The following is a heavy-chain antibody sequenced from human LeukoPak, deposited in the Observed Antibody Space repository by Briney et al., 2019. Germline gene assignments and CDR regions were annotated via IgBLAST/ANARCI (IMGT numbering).Heavy chain of an antibody. Sequence: PGRSLRLSCAASGFTFSSYGMHWVRQAPGKGLEWLAVISYDGSNKYYADSVKGRFTIARDNSKNTLYLQMNSLRAEDTAVYYCAKDQRYYYDSSGQYYYYYGMDVWGQGTTVTVSS. J-gene: IGHJ6*02. V-gene: IGHV3-30*18. CDR3: AKDQRYYYDSSGQYYYYYGMDV. CDR2: ISYDGSNK. CDR1: GFTFSSYG. D-gene: IGHD3-22*01.